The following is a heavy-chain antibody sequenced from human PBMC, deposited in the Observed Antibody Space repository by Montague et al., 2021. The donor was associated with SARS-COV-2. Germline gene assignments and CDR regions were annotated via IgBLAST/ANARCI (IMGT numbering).Heavy chain of an antibody. Sequence: SETLSLTCSVSGDSISRSHYFWAWIRQPPGMGLEWIGSIYFTGKTYYHPSLKSRVTISIDTSKNHFSLRLSSVTDADSAVFYCARWGLNNAFDIWGLGTMITISS. J-gene: IGHJ3*02. CDR2: IYFTGKT. CDR3: ARWGLNNAFDI. CDR1: GDSISRSHYF. V-gene: IGHV4-39*02. D-gene: IGHD1/OR15-1a*01.